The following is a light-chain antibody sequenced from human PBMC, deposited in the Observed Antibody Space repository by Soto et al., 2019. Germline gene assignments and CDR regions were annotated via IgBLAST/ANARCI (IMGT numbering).Light chain of an antibody. Sequence: QSVLTQPASVSGSPGQSITISCTGTSSDVGGYNYVSWYQQHPGKAPKLMIYDVSNRPSGVSNRFSGSKSGNTAFLTISGLQAEDEAAYYCSSYTSSSTPTPYVVGTGTKVTAL. CDR1: SSDVGGYNY. V-gene: IGLV2-14*01. J-gene: IGLJ1*01. CDR2: DVS. CDR3: SSYTSSSTPTPYV.